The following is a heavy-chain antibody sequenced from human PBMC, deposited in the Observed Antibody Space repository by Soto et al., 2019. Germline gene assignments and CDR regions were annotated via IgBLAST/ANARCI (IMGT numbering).Heavy chain of an antibody. Sequence: QVHLVQSGAEVKKPGSSVRVSCKASGGSFSNYAVTWVRQAPGQRLEWMGGITPMFGIANYAQKFQGRVTRTADESTGTAYMELSSLRSDDTATYYCASDRHHSGFEDWGQGTLVTVSS. CDR3: ASDRHHSGFED. CDR2: ITPMFGIA. CDR1: GGSFSNYA. J-gene: IGHJ4*02. V-gene: IGHV1-69*01.